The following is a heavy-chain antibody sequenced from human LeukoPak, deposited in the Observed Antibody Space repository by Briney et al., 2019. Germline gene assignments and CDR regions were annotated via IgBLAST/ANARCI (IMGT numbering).Heavy chain of an antibody. D-gene: IGHD3-16*02. Sequence: SETLSLTCTVSGGSISSYYWSWIRQPAGRGLEWIGRLYTSGSTNYNPSLKSRVTMSLDTSKNQFSLKPSSVTAADTAVYYCAREDPYYDYVWGSYRYGYYFDYWGQGTLVTVSS. CDR3: AREDPYYDYVWGSYRYGYYFDY. CDR2: LYTSGST. CDR1: GGSISSYY. V-gene: IGHV4-4*07. J-gene: IGHJ4*02.